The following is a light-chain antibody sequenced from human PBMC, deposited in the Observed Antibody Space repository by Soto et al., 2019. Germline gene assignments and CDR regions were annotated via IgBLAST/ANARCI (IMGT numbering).Light chain of an antibody. CDR2: AAS. CDR1: QGISDY. Sequence: DIQMTQSPSSLSASVGDRVTITCRASQGISDYLAWYQLKPGKVPNLLIYAASTLQSGVPSRFSGSGSGTDITLTISSLQLEDVATYYCQKYESAPFTFGPGTKMDIK. V-gene: IGKV1-27*01. J-gene: IGKJ3*01. CDR3: QKYESAPFT.